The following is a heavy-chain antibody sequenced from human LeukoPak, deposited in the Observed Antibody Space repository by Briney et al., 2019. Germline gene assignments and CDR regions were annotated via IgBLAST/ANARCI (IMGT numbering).Heavy chain of an antibody. CDR1: GFTFSNYW. J-gene: IGHJ4*02. V-gene: IGHV3-7*01. Sequence: GGSLRLSCAAPGFTFSNYWMGWVRQAPGKGLEWVANIKQDGSEIYYVDSVKGRFTISRDTAKDSLYLQMNSLRPEDTAVYYCAREGRYDILTAYYPLNNWGQGARVTVSS. D-gene: IGHD3-9*01. CDR2: IKQDGSEI. CDR3: AREGRYDILTAYYPLNN.